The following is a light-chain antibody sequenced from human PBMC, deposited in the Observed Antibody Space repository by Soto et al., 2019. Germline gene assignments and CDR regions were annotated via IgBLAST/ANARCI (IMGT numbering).Light chain of an antibody. V-gene: IGKV1-16*01. CDR3: QQYNSWPLT. J-gene: IGKJ4*01. CDR1: QNINNY. Sequence: DIQMTQSPSSLSASVGDRVTITCRASQNINNYLNWYQHKPGQAPKVLIYDVFTLQSGVPSRFSGSGSGTFFTLTISSLQSEDFAVYYCQQYNSWPLTFGGGTKVEIK. CDR2: DVF.